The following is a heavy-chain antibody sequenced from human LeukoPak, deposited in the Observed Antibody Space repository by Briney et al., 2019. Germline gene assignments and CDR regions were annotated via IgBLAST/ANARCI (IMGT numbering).Heavy chain of an antibody. Sequence: ASVKVSCKASGYTFTGYYMHWVRQAPGQGLEWMGWINPNRGGTNYAQKFQGRVTMTRDTSISTAYMELSRLRSDDTAVYYCARSVEMATITDYWGQGTLVTVSS. CDR2: INPNRGGT. D-gene: IGHD5-24*01. J-gene: IGHJ4*02. V-gene: IGHV1-2*02. CDR1: GYTFTGYY. CDR3: ARSVEMATITDY.